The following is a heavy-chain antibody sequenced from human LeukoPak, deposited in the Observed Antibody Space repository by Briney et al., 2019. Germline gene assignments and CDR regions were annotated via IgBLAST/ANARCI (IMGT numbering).Heavy chain of an antibody. CDR1: GGSISSSSYY. J-gene: IGHJ4*02. D-gene: IGHD5-18*01. CDR3: ARVDTAMANYFDY. CDR2: IYYSGST. V-gene: IGHV4-39*07. Sequence: SETLSLTCTVSGGSISSSSYYWGWIRQPPGKGLEWIGSIYYSGSTYYNPSLKSRVTISVDTSKNQFSQKLSSVTAADTAVYYCARVDTAMANYFDYWGQGTLVTVSS.